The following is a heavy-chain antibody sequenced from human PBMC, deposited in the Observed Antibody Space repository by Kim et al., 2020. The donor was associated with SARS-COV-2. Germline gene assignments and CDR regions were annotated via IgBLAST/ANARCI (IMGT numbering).Heavy chain of an antibody. V-gene: IGHV3-21*01. Sequence: GGSLRLSCAASGFTLSRYGMNWVRQAPGKGLEWVSLISSSGSNTDYADSVKGRFTISRDNSKNTLYLQMNSLRAEDTAVYYCARGGAYGHCLFDYWGQGTLVTVPS. CDR3: ARGGAYGHCLFDY. D-gene: IGHD2-15*01. CDR1: GFTLSRYG. CDR2: ISSSGSNT. J-gene: IGHJ4*02.